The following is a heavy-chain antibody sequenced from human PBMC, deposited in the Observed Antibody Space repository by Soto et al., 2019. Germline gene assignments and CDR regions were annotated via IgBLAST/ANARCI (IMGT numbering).Heavy chain of an antibody. CDR3: SRDNIAAAGMVYYYYGMDV. D-gene: IGHD6-13*01. V-gene: IGHV6-1*01. Sequence: SQTLSLTCAISGDSVSSNSAAWSWIRQSPSRGLEWLGRTYYRSKWYNDYAVSVKSRITINPDTSKNQFSLQLNSVTPEDTAVYYCSRDNIAAAGMVYYYYGMDVWGQGTTVTVSS. J-gene: IGHJ6*02. CDR2: TYYRSKWYN. CDR1: GDSVSSNSAA.